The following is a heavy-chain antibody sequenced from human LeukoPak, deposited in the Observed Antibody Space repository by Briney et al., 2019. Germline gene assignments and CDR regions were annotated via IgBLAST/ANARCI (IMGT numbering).Heavy chain of an antibody. CDR3: AKDRYSGSYYVSGFDY. D-gene: IGHD1-26*01. Sequence: PGGSLRLSCAASGFTFSSYGMHWVRQAPGKGVEGVAFIRYDGSNKYYVDSVKGRFTISRDNSKNTLYLQMNSLRAEDTAVYYCAKDRYSGSYYVSGFDYWGQGTLVTVSS. J-gene: IGHJ4*02. CDR2: IRYDGSNK. CDR1: GFTFSSYG. V-gene: IGHV3-30*02.